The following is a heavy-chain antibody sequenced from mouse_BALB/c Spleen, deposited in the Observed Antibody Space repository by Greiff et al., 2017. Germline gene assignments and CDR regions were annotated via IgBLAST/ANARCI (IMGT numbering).Heavy chain of an antibody. D-gene: IGHD2-3*01. J-gene: IGHJ2*01. Sequence: EVKLVESGPELVKPGASVKMSCKASGYTFTSYVMHWVKQKPGQGLEWIGYINPYNDGTKYNEKFKGKATLTSDKSSSTAYMELSSLTSEDSAVYYCARRDGYSFFDYWGQGTTLTVSS. CDR2: INPYNDGT. CDR1: GYTFTSYV. V-gene: IGHV1-14*01. CDR3: ARRDGYSFFDY.